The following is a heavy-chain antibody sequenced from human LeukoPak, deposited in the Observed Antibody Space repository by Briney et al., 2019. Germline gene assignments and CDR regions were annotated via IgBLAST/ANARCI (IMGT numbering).Heavy chain of an antibody. D-gene: IGHD3-9*01. J-gene: IGHJ4*02. Sequence: SVKVSCKASGGTFSSYAISWVRQAPGQGLEWMGRIIPILGIANYAQKFQGRVTITADKSTSTAYMELSNLRSEDTAVYYCARDLPGGDILTGHFDYWGQGTLVTVPS. CDR3: ARDLPGGDILTGHFDY. CDR1: GGTFSSYA. V-gene: IGHV1-69*04. CDR2: IIPILGIA.